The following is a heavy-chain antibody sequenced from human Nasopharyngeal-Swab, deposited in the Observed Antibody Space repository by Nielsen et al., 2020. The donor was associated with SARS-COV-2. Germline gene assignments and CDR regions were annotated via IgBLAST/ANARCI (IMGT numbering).Heavy chain of an antibody. D-gene: IGHD3-3*01. Sequence: SETLSLTCAVYGGSFSSYYWSWIRQPAGKGLEWFGRIYTSGSTNYNPSLKSRVTISVDTSKNQFSLKLSSVTAADTAVYYCARSYDFWGGYHYNWFDPWGQGTLVTVSS. CDR1: GGSFSSYY. CDR2: IYTSGST. CDR3: ARSYDFWGGYHYNWFDP. V-gene: IGHV4-59*10. J-gene: IGHJ5*02.